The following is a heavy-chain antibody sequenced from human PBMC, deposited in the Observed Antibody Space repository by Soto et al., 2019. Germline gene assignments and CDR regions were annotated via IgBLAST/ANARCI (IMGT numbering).Heavy chain of an antibody. D-gene: IGHD6-13*01. CDR1: GGSISSYY. CDR2: IYYSGST. J-gene: IGHJ6*01. V-gene: IGHV4-59*01. CDR3: ARDKRASSRGYGMDV. Sequence: SESLSIACTFSGGSISSYYGTVIRQPPGKGLEWIGYIYYSGSTNYNPSLKSRVTISVDTSKNQFSRNLSSVTAADTAVYYCARDKRASSRGYGMDVWGQGITVT.